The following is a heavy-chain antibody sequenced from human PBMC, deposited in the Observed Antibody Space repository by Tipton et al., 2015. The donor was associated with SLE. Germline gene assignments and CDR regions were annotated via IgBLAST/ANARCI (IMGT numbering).Heavy chain of an antibody. CDR2: IYYSWTT. D-gene: IGHD1-14*01. Sequence: TLSLTCTVSGASVSSADYCWSWIRQPPGKGLEWIGYIYYSWTTHYNPSLKSRLTISVDTSKNQFSLKLNSVTAADTAIYFCARDPEMRELDWYFDLWGRGTLVTVSS. J-gene: IGHJ2*01. V-gene: IGHV4-30-4*01. CDR3: ARDPEMRELDWYFDL. CDR1: GASVSSADYC.